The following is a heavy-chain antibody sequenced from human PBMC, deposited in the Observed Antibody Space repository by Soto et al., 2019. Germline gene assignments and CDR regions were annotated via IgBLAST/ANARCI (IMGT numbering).Heavy chain of an antibody. D-gene: IGHD3-9*01. V-gene: IGHV4-39*01. J-gene: IGHJ4*02. CDR1: GGSISSSSYY. Sequence: SETLSLTCTVSGGSISSSSYYWGWIRQPPGKGLEWIGSIYYSGSTYYNPSLKSRVTISVDTSKNQFSLKLSSVTAADTAVYYCARHARATGYPGDYFDYWGQGTLVTVS. CDR2: IYYSGST. CDR3: ARHARATGYPGDYFDY.